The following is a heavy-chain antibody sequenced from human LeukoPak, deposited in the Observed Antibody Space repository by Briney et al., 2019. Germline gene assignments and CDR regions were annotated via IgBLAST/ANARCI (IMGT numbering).Heavy chain of an antibody. CDR1: GYTFTSYG. D-gene: IGHD1-14*01. J-gene: IGHJ4*02. V-gene: IGHV1-18*01. Sequence: ASVKVSCKASGYTFTSYGISWVRQAPGQGLERTGWISAYNGNTNYAQKLQGRVTMTTDTSTSTAYMELRSLRSDDTAVYYCVFVDEPEGPDWGQGTLVTVSS. CDR2: ISAYNGNT. CDR3: VFVDEPEGPD.